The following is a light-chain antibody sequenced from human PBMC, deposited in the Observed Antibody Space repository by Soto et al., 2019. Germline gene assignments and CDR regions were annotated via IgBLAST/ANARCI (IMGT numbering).Light chain of an antibody. CDR1: QTISSW. V-gene: IGKV1-5*03. J-gene: IGKJ1*01. CDR3: QPYNSYSEA. Sequence: DIQMTQSPSTLSGSVGDRVTITCRASQTISSWLAWYQQKPGKAPKLLIYKASTLKSGVPSRFSGSGSGTEFTLTISSLQPDDFETYYCQPYNSYSEAFGQGTKVDIX. CDR2: KAS.